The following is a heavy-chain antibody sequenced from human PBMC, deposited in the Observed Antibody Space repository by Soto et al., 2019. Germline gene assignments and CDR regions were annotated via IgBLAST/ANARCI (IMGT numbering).Heavy chain of an antibody. CDR3: AGGGVRGVITRTRDYYGMDV. D-gene: IGHD3-10*01. CDR1: GYSFTSYW. J-gene: IGHJ6*02. V-gene: IGHV5-51*01. CDR2: IYPGDSDT. Sequence: PGESLKICCKGSGYSFTSYWIGWVRQMPGKGLEWMGIIYPGDSDTRYSPSFQGQVTISADKSISTAYLQWSSLKASDTAMYYCAGGGVRGVITRTRDYYGMDVWGQGTTVTVSS.